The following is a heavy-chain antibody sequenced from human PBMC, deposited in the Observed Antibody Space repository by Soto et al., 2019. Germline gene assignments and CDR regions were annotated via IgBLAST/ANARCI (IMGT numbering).Heavy chain of an antibody. D-gene: IGHD5-12*01. Sequence: EAGPTLGNPTQTLRLTCTFSGFSLSTSGVGVGWIRQPPGKALEWLALIYWDDDKRYSPSLKSRLTITKDTSKNQVVLTMTNMDPVDTATYYCAHKGDYYWYFDLWGRGTLVTVSS. CDR3: AHKGDYYWYFDL. CDR1: GFSLSTSGVG. V-gene: IGHV2-5*02. J-gene: IGHJ2*01. CDR2: IYWDDDK.